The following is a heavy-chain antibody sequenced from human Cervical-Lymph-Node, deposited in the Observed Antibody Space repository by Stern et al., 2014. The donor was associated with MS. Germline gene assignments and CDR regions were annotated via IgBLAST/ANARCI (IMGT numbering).Heavy chain of an antibody. CDR2: IIPNNGET. J-gene: IGHJ4*02. D-gene: IGHD5-24*01. CDR1: GYTFTGYY. Sequence: VHLVESGAEVKKPGASVKVSCKASGYTFTGYYINWVRQAPGQGLEWMGWIIPNNGETNYAQNFQGRVTMTRDTSISTAYMELSRLRSDDTAVYYCAKDGYNYWGQGTRVTVSS. V-gene: IGHV1-2*02. CDR3: AKDGYNY.